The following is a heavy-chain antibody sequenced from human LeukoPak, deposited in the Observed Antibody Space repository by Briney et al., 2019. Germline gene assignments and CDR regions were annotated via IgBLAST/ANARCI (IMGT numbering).Heavy chain of an antibody. Sequence: GRSLRLSCAASGFTFSSYGMHWVRQAPGKGLEWVAVISYDGSNKYYADSVKGRFTISRDNSKNTLYLQMNSLRAEDTAVYYCAKPFDDSSGYNSDYWGQGTLVTVSS. CDR2: ISYDGSNK. J-gene: IGHJ4*02. V-gene: IGHV3-30*18. CDR1: GFTFSSYG. D-gene: IGHD3-22*01. CDR3: AKPFDDSSGYNSDY.